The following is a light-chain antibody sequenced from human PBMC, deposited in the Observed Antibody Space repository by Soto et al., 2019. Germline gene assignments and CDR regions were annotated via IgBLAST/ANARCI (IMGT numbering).Light chain of an antibody. Sequence: QFVLTPPSSVSASPGQSIFISCTGTSEDIGAYDYVSWYQQHPGKAPKLILYAVNDRPSGVSSRFSGSKSGNTASLTISGVQPDDEADYYCSSYRSSDTLEVFGTGTKVTVL. V-gene: IGLV2-14*01. CDR3: SSYRSSDTLEV. J-gene: IGLJ1*01. CDR1: SEDIGAYDY. CDR2: AVN.